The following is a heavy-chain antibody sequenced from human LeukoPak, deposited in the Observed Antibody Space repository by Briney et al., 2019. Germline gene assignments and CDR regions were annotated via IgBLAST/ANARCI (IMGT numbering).Heavy chain of an antibody. D-gene: IGHD2-2*03. J-gene: IGHJ6*03. Sequence: PSETLSLTCTVSGGSISSYYWSWIRQPAGKGLEWIGRIYTSGSTNYNPSLKSRVTMSVDTSKNQFSLKLSSVTAADTAVYYCARQGGGYCSSTSCSRSGYYYYYMDVWGKGTTVTVSS. CDR1: GGSISSYY. CDR3: ARQGGGYCSSTSCSRSGYYYYYMDV. V-gene: IGHV4-4*07. CDR2: IYTSGST.